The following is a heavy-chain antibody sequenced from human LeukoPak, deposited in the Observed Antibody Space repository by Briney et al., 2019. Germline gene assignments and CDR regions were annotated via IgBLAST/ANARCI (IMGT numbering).Heavy chain of an antibody. Sequence: SVKVSCKASGGTFSSYAISWVRQAPGQGLEWMGGIIPIFGTANYAQKFQGRVTITADESTSTAYMELSSLRSEDTAVYYCARVRYSGYLTVDYWGQGTLVTVSS. V-gene: IGHV1-69*13. CDR1: GGTFSSYA. CDR2: IIPIFGTA. CDR3: ARVRYSGYLTVDY. D-gene: IGHD5-12*01. J-gene: IGHJ4*02.